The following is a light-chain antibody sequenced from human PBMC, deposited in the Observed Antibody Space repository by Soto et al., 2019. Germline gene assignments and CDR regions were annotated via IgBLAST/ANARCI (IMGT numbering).Light chain of an antibody. J-gene: IGLJ3*02. CDR3: MLYYGGAQGG. Sequence: QTVVTQEPSLTVSPGGTVTLTCASSTGAVTSGYYPNWFQQKPGQAPRSLINSTSNKHSWTPDRFSGSLLGVKAALTLSGVQPEDEADYYSMLYYGGAQGGFGGGTKVTVL. V-gene: IGLV7-43*01. CDR1: TGAVTSGYY. CDR2: STS.